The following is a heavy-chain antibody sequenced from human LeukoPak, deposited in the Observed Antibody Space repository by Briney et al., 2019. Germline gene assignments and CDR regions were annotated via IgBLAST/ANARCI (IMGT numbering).Heavy chain of an antibody. CDR2: ISLSGSTI. CDR3: AREASCSSTTCYFDC. Sequence: GGSLRLSCAASGFNFSDFYMSWIRQAPGKGLEWLSSISLSGSTITYAASVKGRVTVSRDNAKTSLFLQMNSLRADDTAVYYCAREASCSSTTCYFDCWGQGTLVTVSS. CDR1: GFNFSDFY. D-gene: IGHD2-2*01. V-gene: IGHV3-11*01. J-gene: IGHJ4*02.